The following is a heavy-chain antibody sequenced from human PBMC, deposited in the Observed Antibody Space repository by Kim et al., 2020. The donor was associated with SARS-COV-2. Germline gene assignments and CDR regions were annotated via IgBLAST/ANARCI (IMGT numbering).Heavy chain of an antibody. V-gene: IGHV3-74*01. CDR1: GFTFSSYW. D-gene: IGHD5-18*01. Sequence: GGSLRLSCAASGFTFSSYWMHWVRQAPGKGLVWVSRINSDGSSTSYADSVKGRFTISRDNAKNTLYLQMNSLRAEDTAVYYCATWIQLYERPSGFDYWGQGPLVTVSS. CDR2: INSDGSST. CDR3: ATWIQLYERPSGFDY. J-gene: IGHJ4*02.